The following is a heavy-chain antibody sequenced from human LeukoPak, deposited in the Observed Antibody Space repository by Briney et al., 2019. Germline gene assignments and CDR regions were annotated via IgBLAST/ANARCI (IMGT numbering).Heavy chain of an antibody. CDR2: IFHSGGT. CDR1: GGSINSSNW. V-gene: IGHV4-4*02. D-gene: IGHD3-22*01. CDR3: ARVLSGSNFDY. Sequence: PSETLTLTCAVSGGSINSSNWWSWVRQPPEKGLEWIGEIFHSGGTNYNPSLKSRVTISVDKPKNQFSLKLSSVTAADTAVYYCARVLSGSNFDYWGQGTLVTVSS. J-gene: IGHJ4*02.